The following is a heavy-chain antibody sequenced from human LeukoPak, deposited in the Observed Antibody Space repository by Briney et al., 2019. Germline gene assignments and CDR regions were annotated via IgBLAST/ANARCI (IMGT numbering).Heavy chain of an antibody. Sequence: GGSLRLCCAASGFTFSNAWMSWVRQATGKGLEWVGRIKSKTDGGTTDYAAPVKGRFTISRDDSKNTLYLQMNSLKTEDTAVYYCATASGYAWYYYYYYGMDVWGKGTTVTVSS. CDR1: GFTFSNAW. J-gene: IGHJ6*04. D-gene: IGHD5-12*01. CDR2: IKSKTDGGTT. V-gene: IGHV3-15*01. CDR3: ATASGYAWYYYYYYGMDV.